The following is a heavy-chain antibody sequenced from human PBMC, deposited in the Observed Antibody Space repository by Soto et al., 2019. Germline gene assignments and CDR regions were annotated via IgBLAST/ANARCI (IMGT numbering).Heavy chain of an antibody. V-gene: IGHV3-23*01. CDR3: AQDKGVRGATYLRY. CDR2: ISDSGATT. Sequence: RGSLRLSCAASGFAFSSFALNWVRQAPGKGLDWVSVISDSGATTYYSDSVKGRFTISRDNSKNMLYLEMNSLRANDTAIYYCAQDKGVRGATYLRYWGPGTLVTVSS. J-gene: IGHJ4*02. D-gene: IGHD3-10*01. CDR1: GFAFSSFA.